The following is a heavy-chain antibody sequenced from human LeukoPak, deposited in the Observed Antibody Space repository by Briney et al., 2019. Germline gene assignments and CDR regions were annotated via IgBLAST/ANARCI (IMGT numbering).Heavy chain of an antibody. CDR3: ARAPITSPIYFDD. CDR2: FNWSGGST. V-gene: IGHV3-20*04. Sequence: PVGALRLSCTASGVALGEHGMSCGRQVPGKGREWGSGFNWSGGSTGYPDPLRGQFTISRDNPKNSLYLQIDSLRAEDTAWYYCARAPITSPIYFDDWGQGSLVTVSS. J-gene: IGHJ4*02. CDR1: GVALGEHG. D-gene: IGHD2-2*01.